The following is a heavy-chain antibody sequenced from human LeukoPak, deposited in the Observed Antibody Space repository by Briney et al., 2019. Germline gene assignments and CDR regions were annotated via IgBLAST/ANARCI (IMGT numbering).Heavy chain of an antibody. CDR3: ARDPVSLGRMDV. J-gene: IGHJ6*02. CDR2: ISGSGSTI. Sequence: PGGSLRLSCAASGFTFSDYYMSWIRQAPGKGLEWVSSISGSGSTIYYADSVKGRFTISRDNAKNSLYLQMNSLRAEDTAAYYCARDPVSLGRMDVWGQGTTVTVSS. V-gene: IGHV3-11*01. CDR1: GFTFSDYY.